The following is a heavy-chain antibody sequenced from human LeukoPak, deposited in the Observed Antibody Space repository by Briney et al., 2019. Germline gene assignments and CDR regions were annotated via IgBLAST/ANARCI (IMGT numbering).Heavy chain of an antibody. D-gene: IGHD3-22*01. Sequence: ASVKVSCKASGYTFTGYYMHWVRQAPGQGLEWMGWINPNSGGTNYAQKFQGRVTMTRDTSISTAYMELSRLRSDDTAVYYCARASHYYDSNGYYDWGQGTLVTVSS. CDR3: ARASHYYDSNGYYD. CDR2: INPNSGGT. J-gene: IGHJ4*02. CDR1: GYTFTGYY. V-gene: IGHV1-2*02.